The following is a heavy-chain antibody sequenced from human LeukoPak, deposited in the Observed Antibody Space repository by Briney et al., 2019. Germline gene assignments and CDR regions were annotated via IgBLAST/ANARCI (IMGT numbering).Heavy chain of an antibody. J-gene: IGHJ4*02. Sequence: SETLSLTCTVSGYSISSGYYWGWIRQPAGKGLEWIGRIYTSGSTNYNPSLKSRVTMSVDTSKNQFSLKLSSVTAADTAVYYCARGRSLDYWGQGTLVTVSS. CDR2: IYTSGST. CDR1: GYSISSGYY. V-gene: IGHV4-4*07. CDR3: ARGRSLDY.